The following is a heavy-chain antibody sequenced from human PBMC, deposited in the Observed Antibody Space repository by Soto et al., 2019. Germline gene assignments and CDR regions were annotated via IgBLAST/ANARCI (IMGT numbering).Heavy chain of an antibody. CDR2: MNHKSGNT. CDR1: GYTFTSYD. CDR3: ARVGATTVVEKPDFHX. J-gene: IGHJ4*02. Sequence: ASLKVCGNASGYTFTSYDINWVRQATGQGLEWMGLMNHKSGNTGYAQKFQGRVTMTRNTSISTAYMELSSLRSEDTAMYYCARVGATTVVEKPDFHXWGQGTLVTVSX. V-gene: IGHV1-8*01. D-gene: IGHD1-26*01.